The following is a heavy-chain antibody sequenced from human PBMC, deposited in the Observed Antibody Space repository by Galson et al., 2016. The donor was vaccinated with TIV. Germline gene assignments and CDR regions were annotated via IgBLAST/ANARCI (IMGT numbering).Heavy chain of an antibody. CDR3: ATVITFGGVIVDGRDYGMDV. D-gene: IGHD3-16*02. CDR2: IIPVFGTA. J-gene: IGHJ6*02. Sequence: SVKVSCKASGGTFKIHSITWVRQAPGQGLEWMGGIIPVFGTANYAQSFRGRVTITADESTNTAYLQLSSLRSEDTAVYYCATVITFGGVIVDGRDYGMDVWGQGTTVTVSS. V-gene: IGHV1-69*13. CDR1: GGTFKIHS.